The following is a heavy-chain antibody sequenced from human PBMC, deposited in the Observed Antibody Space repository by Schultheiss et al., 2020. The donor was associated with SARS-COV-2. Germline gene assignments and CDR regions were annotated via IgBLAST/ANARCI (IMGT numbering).Heavy chain of an antibody. CDR2: IKCDGSEK. Sequence: GGSLRLSCAASGFTFSSYGMHWVRQAPGKGLEWVADIKCDGSEKYYVDSVKGRLTISRDNAKNSLYLQMNSLRAEDTAVYYCARVREMEWLLSGNYGMDVWGQGTTVTVSS. J-gene: IGHJ6*02. CDR1: GFTFSSYG. CDR3: ARVREMEWLLSGNYGMDV. V-gene: IGHV3-7*01. D-gene: IGHD3-3*01.